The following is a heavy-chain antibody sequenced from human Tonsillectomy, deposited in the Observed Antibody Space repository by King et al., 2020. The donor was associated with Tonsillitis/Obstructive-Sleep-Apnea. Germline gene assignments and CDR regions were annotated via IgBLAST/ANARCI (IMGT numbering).Heavy chain of an antibody. V-gene: IGHV3-15*07. D-gene: IGHD5-12*01. CDR1: GFTFSNAW. Sequence: VQLVESGGGLVEPGGSLRLSCAASGFTFSNAWMNWVRQAPGKGLEWVGRIKSKTDGGTTDYAAPVKGRFTISRDDSKNTLYLQMNSLKTEDTAVYYCTPHDYEGSYYMDVWGKGNTVTVSS. CDR3: TPHDYEGSYYMDV. CDR2: IKSKTDGGTT. J-gene: IGHJ6*03.